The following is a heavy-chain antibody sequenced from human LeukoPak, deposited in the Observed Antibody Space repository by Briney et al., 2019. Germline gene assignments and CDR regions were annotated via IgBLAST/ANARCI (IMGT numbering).Heavy chain of an antibody. CDR1: GYTFSSYG. D-gene: IGHD5-18*01. V-gene: IGHV1-18*01. Sequence: GASVKVSCKASGYTFSSYGMGWVRQAPRQGLEWMGWITAGNGNTNYAQKVQGRVTMTTDTSTSTAYMELGSLRSDDTAVYFCARDLARGYSYGYNAFDIWGQGTMVTVSS. CDR2: ITAGNGNT. CDR3: ARDLARGYSYGYNAFDI. J-gene: IGHJ3*02.